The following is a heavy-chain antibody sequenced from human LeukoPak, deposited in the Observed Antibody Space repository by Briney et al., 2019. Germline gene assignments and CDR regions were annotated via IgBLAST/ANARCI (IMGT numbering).Heavy chain of an antibody. V-gene: IGHV3-74*01. CDR3: AKDYLVIQESNAFDI. CDR1: GFTFSSYW. J-gene: IGHJ3*02. Sequence: GGSLRLSCAASGFTFSSYWMHWVRQAPGKGLVWVSRINSDGSSTSYADSVKGRFTISRDNAKNTLYLQMNSLRAEDTAVYYCAKDYLVIQESNAFDIWGQGTMVAVSS. D-gene: IGHD3-9*01. CDR2: INSDGSST.